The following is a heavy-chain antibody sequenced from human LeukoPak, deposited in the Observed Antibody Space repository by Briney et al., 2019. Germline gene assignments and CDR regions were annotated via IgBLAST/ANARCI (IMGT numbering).Heavy chain of an antibody. CDR2: IYPGDSDT. V-gene: IGHV5-51*01. CDR3: ARSSIGYYYYYYMDV. Sequence: GESLKISCKGSGYSFTSYWIGWVRQMPGKGLEWMGIIYPGDSDTRYRPSFQGQVTISADKSISTAYLQWSSLKASDTAMYYCARSSIGYYYYYYMDVWGKGTTVTVSS. CDR1: GYSFTSYW. J-gene: IGHJ6*03. D-gene: IGHD6-6*01.